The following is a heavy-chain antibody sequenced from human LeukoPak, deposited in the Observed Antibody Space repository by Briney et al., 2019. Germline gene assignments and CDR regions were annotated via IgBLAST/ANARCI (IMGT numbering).Heavy chain of an antibody. CDR2: IKEDGSEK. D-gene: IGHD4-17*01. J-gene: IGHJ2*01. V-gene: IGHV3-7*01. CDR3: ARDLRAGGTWSYGVYFDL. Sequence: GGSLRLSCAASGFTFTTYWMTWVRQAPGRGLEWVANIKEDGSEKNYVDSVKGRFTISRDNAKNSVYLLLNSLTPEDTAVYYCARDLRAGGTWSYGVYFDLWGRGTLVTVSS. CDR1: GFTFTTYW.